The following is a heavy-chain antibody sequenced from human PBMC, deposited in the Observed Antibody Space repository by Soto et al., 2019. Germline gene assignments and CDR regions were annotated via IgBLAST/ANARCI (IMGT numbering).Heavy chain of an antibody. CDR2: ISGSGGST. D-gene: IGHD2-2*01. CDR1: GFTFSSYV. V-gene: IGHV3-23*01. Sequence: EAQVLESGGDLVQPGGSLRLSCATSGFTFSSYVMIWVRQAPGKGLEWVSAISGSGGSTYYADSLKGRFTISRDNSKKIRYLQINSLRAEDTAVYYCVKYGRYQGDYWGQGTLVTVSS. J-gene: IGHJ4*02. CDR3: VKYGRYQGDY.